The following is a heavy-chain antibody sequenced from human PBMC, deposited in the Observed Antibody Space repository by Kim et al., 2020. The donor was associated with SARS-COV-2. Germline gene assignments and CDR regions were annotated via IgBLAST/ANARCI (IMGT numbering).Heavy chain of an antibody. CDR2: ISWNSGSI. CDR3: AKGQTYYYGSGSYLDY. V-gene: IGHV3-9*01. D-gene: IGHD3-10*01. CDR1: GFTFDDYA. Sequence: GGSLRLSCAASGFTFDDYAMHWVRQAPGKGLEWVSGISWNSGSIGYADSVKGRFTISRDNAKNSLYLQMNSLRAEDTALYYCAKGQTYYYGSGSYLDYWGQGTLVTVSS. J-gene: IGHJ4*02.